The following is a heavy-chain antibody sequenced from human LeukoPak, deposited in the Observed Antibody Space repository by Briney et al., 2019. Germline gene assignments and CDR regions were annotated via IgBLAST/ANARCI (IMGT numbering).Heavy chain of an antibody. D-gene: IGHD3/OR15-3a*01. CDR2: IYYSGGT. J-gene: IGHJ4*02. Sequence: SETLSLTCTVSGGSLSRYYWSWIRQPPGKGLEGMGYIYYSGGTNYNPSLKSRVTISVDTSKNQFFLNLSSVTAADTAVYYCARRDWIHFDYWGQGTLVTVSS. V-gene: IGHV4-59*08. CDR3: ARRDWIHFDY. CDR1: GGSLSRYY.